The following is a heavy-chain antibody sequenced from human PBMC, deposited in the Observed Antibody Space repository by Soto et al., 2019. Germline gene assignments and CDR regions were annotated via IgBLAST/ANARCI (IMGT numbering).Heavy chain of an antibody. CDR1: GFTFSSYS. V-gene: IGHV3-21*01. D-gene: IGHD2-15*01. CDR2: ISSSSSYI. CDR3: ARDTVVVVAATYYYYGMDV. J-gene: IGHJ6*02. Sequence: GGSLSLSCAASGFTFSSYSMNWVCQAPGKGLEWVSSISSSSSYIYYADSVKGRFTISRDNAKNSLYLQMNSLRAEDTAVYYCARDTVVVVAATYYYYGMDVWGQGTTATVSS.